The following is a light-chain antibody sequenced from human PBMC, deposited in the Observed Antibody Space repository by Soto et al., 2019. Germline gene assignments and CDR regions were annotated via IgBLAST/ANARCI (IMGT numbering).Light chain of an antibody. J-gene: IGKJ1*01. CDR2: GAS. CDR3: QQYDSSPRT. Sequence: EIVLTQSPGTLSLSPGERATLSCRASQSVSTRSLAWYQQKPGQAPRLLISGASSRAADIPDSFSGSGYGTDFTLTINRLEPEDFAVYYCQQYDSSPRTFGQGTKVE. CDR1: QSVSTRS. V-gene: IGKV3-20*01.